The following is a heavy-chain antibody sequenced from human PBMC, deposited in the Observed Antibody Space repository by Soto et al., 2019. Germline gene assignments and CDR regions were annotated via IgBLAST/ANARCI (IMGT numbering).Heavy chain of an antibody. V-gene: IGHV1-69*17. CDR1: GDTFNSYL. CDR2: IIPIIRVT. Sequence: QVQLVQSGAEVKRPGSSVKVSCESSGDTFNSYLISWVRQAPGQGLEWMGGIIPIIRVTHYAQKFQGRVTSSALSSTGTAYMELTNLGFEDTALYYFARESLGAKGADHWGQGTLVTVSS. CDR3: ARESLGAKGADH. J-gene: IGHJ4*02. D-gene: IGHD3-16*01.